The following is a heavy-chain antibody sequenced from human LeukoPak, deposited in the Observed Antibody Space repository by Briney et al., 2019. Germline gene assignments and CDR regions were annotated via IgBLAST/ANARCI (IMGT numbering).Heavy chain of an antibody. CDR2: INEDGSST. D-gene: IGHD4-17*01. Sequence: GGSLRLSCAASGFTLKNYWMHWVRQVPGKGLEWVSHINEDGSSTGYADAVKGRFTISRDNAKNTLYLQMNSLRAEDTAVYYCASTTVTTMDVWGQGTTVTVSS. J-gene: IGHJ6*02. CDR1: GFTLKNYW. V-gene: IGHV3-74*01. CDR3: ASTTVTTMDV.